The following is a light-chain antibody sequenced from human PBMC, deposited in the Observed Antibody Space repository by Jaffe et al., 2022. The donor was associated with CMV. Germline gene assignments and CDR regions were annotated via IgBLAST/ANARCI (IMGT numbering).Light chain of an antibody. CDR3: QQYGSSSWP. CDR2: GAS. Sequence: ENVLTQSPGTLSLSPGERATLSCRASQSVSSSYLAWYQQKPGQAPRLLIYGASTRATGIPDRFSGSGSGTDFTLTISRLEPEDFAVYYCQQYGSSSWPFGQGTRVEIK. CDR1: QSVSSSY. V-gene: IGKV3-20*01. J-gene: IGKJ1*01.